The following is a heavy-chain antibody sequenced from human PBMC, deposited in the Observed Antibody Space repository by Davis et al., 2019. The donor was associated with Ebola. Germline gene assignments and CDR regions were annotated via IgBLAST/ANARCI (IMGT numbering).Heavy chain of an antibody. V-gene: IGHV4-59*08. D-gene: IGHD1-1*01. CDR3: ARSRLPQLNWFDP. J-gene: IGHJ5*02. Sequence: ESLKISCAASGFTFSSYWMHWVRQHPGKGLEWIGYIYYSGSTNYNPSLKSRVTISVDTSKNQFSLKLSSVTAADTAVYYCARSRLPQLNWFDPWGQGTLVTVSS. CDR2: IYYSGST. CDR1: GFTFSSYW.